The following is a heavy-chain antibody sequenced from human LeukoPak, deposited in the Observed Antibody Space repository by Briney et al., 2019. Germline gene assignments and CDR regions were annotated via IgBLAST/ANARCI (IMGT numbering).Heavy chain of an antibody. J-gene: IGHJ3*02. CDR2: ITGSGGST. CDR1: GFTFSSYA. D-gene: IGHD6-6*01. Sequence: GGSLRLSCAASGFTFSSYAMSWVRQAPGKGLEWVSAITGSGGSTYYADSVKGRFTISRDNSKNTLYLQMNSLRAEDTAVYYWANTLGHLAFDIWGQGTMVTVSS. V-gene: IGHV3-23*01. CDR3: ANTLGHLAFDI.